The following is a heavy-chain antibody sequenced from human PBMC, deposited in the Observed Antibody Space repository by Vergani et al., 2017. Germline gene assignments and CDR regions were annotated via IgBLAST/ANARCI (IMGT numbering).Heavy chain of an antibody. CDR1: GFSFRSHA. CDR3: GRGSDNYN. CDR2: IKNTGDST. V-gene: IGHV3-23*01. D-gene: IGHD5-24*01. J-gene: IGHJ4*02. Sequence: EVQLLQSEGDVVQPEGSLRLSWVASGFSFRSHAMSGVRQGHGQGLEWVSSIKNTGDSTHYADSVKGRFNISRDNSKNTLYLQMNSLRVEDTAVYYCGRGSDNYNWGQGTLVTVSS.